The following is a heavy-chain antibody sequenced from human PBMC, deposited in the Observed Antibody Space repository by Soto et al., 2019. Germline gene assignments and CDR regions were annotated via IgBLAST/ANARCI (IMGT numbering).Heavy chain of an antibody. V-gene: IGHV1-69*13. CDR1: GGTFSSYA. Sequence: GSSVKVSCKASGGTFSSYAISWVRQAPGQGLEWMGGIIPIFGTANYAQKFQGRVTITADESTSTAYMELSSLRSEDTAVYYCAMADLVVVPAAIPGWVDPWGQVTLVNVPA. CDR2: IIPIFGTA. CDR3: AMADLVVVPAAIPGWVDP. D-gene: IGHD2-2*01. J-gene: IGHJ5*02.